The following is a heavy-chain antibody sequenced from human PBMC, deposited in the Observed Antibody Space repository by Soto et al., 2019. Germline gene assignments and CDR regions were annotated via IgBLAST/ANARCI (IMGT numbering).Heavy chain of an antibody. V-gene: IGHV1-3*01. CDR2: INAGNGNT. CDR1: GYTFTSYA. D-gene: IGHD3-16*02. Sequence: ASVKVSCKASGYTFTSYAMHWVRQAPGQRLEWMGWINAGNGNTKYSQKFQGRVTITRDTSASTAYMELSSLRSEDTAVYYCARKGYYDYIWGSYQENAFDIWGQGTMVPVSS. CDR3: ARKGYYDYIWGSYQENAFDI. J-gene: IGHJ3*02.